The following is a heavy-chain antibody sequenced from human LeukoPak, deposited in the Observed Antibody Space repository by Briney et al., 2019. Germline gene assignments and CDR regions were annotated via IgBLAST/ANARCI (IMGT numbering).Heavy chain of an antibody. D-gene: IGHD2-15*01. CDR3: AKDPQDCSGGSCYTPGYYFDY. J-gene: IGHJ4*02. V-gene: IGHV3-23*01. CDR1: GFTFSSYA. Sequence: PGGSLRLSCAASGFTFSSYAMNWVCQAPGKGLEWVSAISGNGGSTYYADSVKGHFTISRDNSKNTLYLQMNSLRAEDTAVYYCAKDPQDCSGGSCYTPGYYFDYWGQGTLVTVSS. CDR2: ISGNGGST.